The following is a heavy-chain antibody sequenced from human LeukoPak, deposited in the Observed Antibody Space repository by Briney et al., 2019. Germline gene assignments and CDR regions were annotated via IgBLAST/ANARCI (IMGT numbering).Heavy chain of an antibody. V-gene: IGHV3-30*18. Sequence: PGGSLRLSCAASGVTFGNYWMAWVRQAPGKGLEWVAVISYDGSNKYYADSVKGRFTISRDNSKNTLYLQMNSLRAEDTAVYYCAKGPYYGVLYFDYWGQGTLVTVSS. D-gene: IGHD4-17*01. CDR2: ISYDGSNK. J-gene: IGHJ4*02. CDR3: AKGPYYGVLYFDY. CDR1: GVTFGNYW.